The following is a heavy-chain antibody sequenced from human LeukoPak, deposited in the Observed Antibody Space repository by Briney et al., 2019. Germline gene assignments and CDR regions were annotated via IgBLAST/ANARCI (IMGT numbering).Heavy chain of an antibody. J-gene: IGHJ6*02. V-gene: IGHV4-59*01. CDR2: IYYTGST. Sequence: SETLSLTCTVSGGSISSYYWSWIRQPPGKGLEWIGYIYYTGSTNYNPSLKSRVTMSVDTSKNQFSLKLTSVTAADTAVYYCGREIVGAAPGGYGMGVWGQGPTVTVSS. CDR3: GREIVGAAPGGYGMGV. D-gene: IGHD1-26*01. CDR1: GGSISSYY.